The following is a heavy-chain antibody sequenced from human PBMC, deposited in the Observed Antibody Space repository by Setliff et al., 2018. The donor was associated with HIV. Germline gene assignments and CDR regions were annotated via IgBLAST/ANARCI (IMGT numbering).Heavy chain of an antibody. J-gene: IGHJ4*02. CDR3: ARNGRTVAAGGFADY. CDR2: IIPILGIA. CDR1: GGTFSSYA. V-gene: IGHV1-69*10. Sequence: GASVKVSCKASGGTFSSYAISWVRQAPGQGLEWMGGIIPILGIANYAQKFQGRVTITTDESTSTAYMELSSLRSEDTAVYYCARNGRTVAAGGFADYWGQGTLVTVSS. D-gene: IGHD6-13*01.